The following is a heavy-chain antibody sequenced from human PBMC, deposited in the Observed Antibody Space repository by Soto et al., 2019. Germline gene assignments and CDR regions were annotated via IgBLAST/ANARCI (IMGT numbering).Heavy chain of an antibody. V-gene: IGHV1-3*01. Sequence: ASVKVSCKASGYTFTSYAMHWVRQAPGQRLEWMGWINAGNGNTKYSQKFQGRVTITRDTSASTAYMELSSLRSEDTAVYYCARDRIAAAGIEVNYYYYMDVWGKGTTVTVSS. CDR3: ARDRIAAAGIEVNYYYYMDV. J-gene: IGHJ6*03. CDR2: INAGNGNT. CDR1: GYTFTSYA. D-gene: IGHD6-13*01.